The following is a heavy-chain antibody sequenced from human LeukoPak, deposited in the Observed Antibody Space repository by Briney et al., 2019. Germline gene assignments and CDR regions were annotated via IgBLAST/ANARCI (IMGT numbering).Heavy chain of an antibody. J-gene: IGHJ4*02. Sequence: GGSLRLSCAASGFTFSNAWMSWVRQAPGKGLGWVGRIKSKTDGGTTDYAAPVKGRFTISRDDSKNTLYLQMNSLKTEDTAVYYCTTDRYDFWSGYLVDYWGQGTLVTVSS. V-gene: IGHV3-15*01. D-gene: IGHD3-3*01. CDR3: TTDRYDFWSGYLVDY. CDR2: IKSKTDGGTT. CDR1: GFTFSNAW.